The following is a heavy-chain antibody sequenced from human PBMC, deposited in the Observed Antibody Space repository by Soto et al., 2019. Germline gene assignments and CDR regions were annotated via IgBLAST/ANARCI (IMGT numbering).Heavy chain of an antibody. J-gene: IGHJ6*02. Sequence: GESLKISCKGSGYSFTSYWISWVRQMPGKGLEWMGRIDPSDSYTNYSPSFQGHVTISADKSISTAYLQWSSLKASDTAMYYCARPLGGSYHYYYYGMDVWGQGTTVTVS. D-gene: IGHD1-26*01. CDR1: GYSFTSYW. V-gene: IGHV5-10-1*01. CDR2: IDPSDSYT. CDR3: ARPLGGSYHYYYYGMDV.